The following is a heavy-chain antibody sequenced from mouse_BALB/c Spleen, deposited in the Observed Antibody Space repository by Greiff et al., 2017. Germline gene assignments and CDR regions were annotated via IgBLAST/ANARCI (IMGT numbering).Heavy chain of an antibody. CDR1: GFTFTDYY. CDR3: ASLSTDAMDY. Sequence: EVHLVESGGGLVQPGGSRKLSCATSGFTFTDYYMSWVRQPPGKALEWLGFIRNKANGYTTEYSASVKGRFTISRDNSQSILYLQMNTLRAEDSATYYCASLSTDAMDYWGQGTSVTVSS. J-gene: IGHJ4*01. CDR2: IRNKANGYTT. V-gene: IGHV7-3*02. D-gene: IGHD2-1*01.